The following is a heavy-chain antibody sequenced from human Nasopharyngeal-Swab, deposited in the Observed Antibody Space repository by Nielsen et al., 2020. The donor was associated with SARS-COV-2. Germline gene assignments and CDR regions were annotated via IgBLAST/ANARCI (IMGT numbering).Heavy chain of an antibody. CDR1: GFTFSSYA. CDR3: AGGSSGYSYAFDI. CDR2: ITGSGGTT. V-gene: IGHV3-23*01. J-gene: IGHJ3*02. Sequence: GESLKISCAASGFTFSSYAMTWVRQAPGKGLKWLSSITGSGGTTYYTDSVKGRFTISRDNSRNTLYLQMNSLRAEDTAIYYCAGGSSGYSYAFDIWGQGTMVTVSS. D-gene: IGHD3-22*01.